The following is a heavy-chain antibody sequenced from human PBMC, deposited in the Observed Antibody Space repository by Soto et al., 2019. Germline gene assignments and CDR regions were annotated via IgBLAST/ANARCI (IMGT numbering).Heavy chain of an antibody. CDR3: AREPYSSSSDYYYYGMDV. V-gene: IGHV1-2*04. CDR2: INPNSGGT. J-gene: IGHJ6*02. CDR1: GHTFTGYY. Sequence: ASVKVSCKASGHTFTGYYMHWVRQAPGQGLEWMGWINPNSGGTNYAQKFQGWVTMTRDTSISTAYMELSRLRSDDTAVYYCAREPYSSSSDYYYYGMDVWGQGTTVTV. D-gene: IGHD6-6*01.